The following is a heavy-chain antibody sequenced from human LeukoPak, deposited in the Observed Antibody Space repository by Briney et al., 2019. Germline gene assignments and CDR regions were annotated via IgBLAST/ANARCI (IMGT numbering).Heavy chain of an antibody. Sequence: PGGSLRLSCAASGFTFSSYAMSWVRRAPGKGLGWVSTLSGSGASTSYADSVKGRFTISRDNSKNTLYLQMNSLRAEDTARYYCAKQKGYCSGGSCYYSDYWGQGTLVTVSS. CDR2: LSGSGAST. D-gene: IGHD2-15*01. V-gene: IGHV3-23*01. J-gene: IGHJ4*02. CDR1: GFTFSSYA. CDR3: AKQKGYCSGGSCYYSDY.